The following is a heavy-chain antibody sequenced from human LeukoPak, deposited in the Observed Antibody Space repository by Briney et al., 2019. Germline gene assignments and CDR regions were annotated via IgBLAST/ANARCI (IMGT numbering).Heavy chain of an antibody. V-gene: IGHV1-69*05. CDR1: GYTFTSYY. Sequence: SVKVSCKASGYTFTSYYMHWVRQAPGQGLEWMGRIIPIFGTANYAQKFQGRVTITTDESTSTAYMELSSLRSEDTAVYYCAREYSNWGANYYYYYMDVWGKGTTVTVSS. CDR3: AREYSNWGANYYYYYMDV. CDR2: IIPIFGTA. J-gene: IGHJ6*03. D-gene: IGHD4-11*01.